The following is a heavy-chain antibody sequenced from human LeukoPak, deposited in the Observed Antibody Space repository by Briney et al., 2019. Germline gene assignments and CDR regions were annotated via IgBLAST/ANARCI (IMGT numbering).Heavy chain of an antibody. CDR1: GYTLTELS. Sequence: GASVKVSCKVSGYTLTELSMHWVRQAPGKGLEWKGGFDPEDGETIYAQKFQGRVTMTEDTSTDAAYMELSSLRSEDTAVYYCANYYDSSGYFPLRDWFDPWGQGTLVTVSS. V-gene: IGHV1-24*01. D-gene: IGHD3-22*01. CDR2: FDPEDGET. CDR3: ANYYDSSGYFPLRDWFDP. J-gene: IGHJ5*02.